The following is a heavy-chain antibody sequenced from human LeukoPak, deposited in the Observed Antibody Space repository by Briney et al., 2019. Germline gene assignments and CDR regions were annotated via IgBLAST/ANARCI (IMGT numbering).Heavy chain of an antibody. J-gene: IGHJ6*02. V-gene: IGHV3-23*01. CDR1: GFTFSSYA. D-gene: IGHD3-10*01. Sequence: PGGSLRLSCAASGFTFSSYAMSWVRQAPGKGLKWVSTINDNGDGTYYADSVKGRFTISRDNSYNTVSLQMNSLRDEDTGVYYCAKGKGAGMVRGVIINYYYGMDVWGHGTTVTVSS. CDR3: AKGKGAGMVRGVIINYYYGMDV. CDR2: INDNGDGT.